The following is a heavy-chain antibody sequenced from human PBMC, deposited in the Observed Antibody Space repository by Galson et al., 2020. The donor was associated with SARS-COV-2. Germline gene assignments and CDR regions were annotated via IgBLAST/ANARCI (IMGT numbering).Heavy chain of an antibody. CDR1: GYSFTSYW. J-gene: IGHJ4*02. D-gene: IGHD6-6*01. CDR3: ATFEYSSSSTAL. V-gene: IGHV5-10-1*01. Sequence: HGESLKIPCKGSGYSFTSYWISWVRQMPGKGLAWMGRIDPSDSYTNYSTSFQGHVTISADKSISTTYLQWSSLKASDAAMYYCATFEYSSSSTALWGQGTLVTVSS. CDR2: IDPSDSYT.